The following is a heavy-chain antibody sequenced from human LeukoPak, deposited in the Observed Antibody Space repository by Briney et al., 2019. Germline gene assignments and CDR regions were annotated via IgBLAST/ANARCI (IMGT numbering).Heavy chain of an antibody. CDR1: GYSISSGYY. Sequence: SETLSLTCTVSGYSISSGYYWGWIRQPPGKGLEWIGSIYHSGSTYYNPSLKSRVTISVDTSKNQFSLKLSSVTAADTAVYYCARVLIAARPVYCYYMDVWGKGTTVTVSS. CDR3: ARVLIAARPVYCYYMDV. V-gene: IGHV4-38-2*02. CDR2: IYHSGST. D-gene: IGHD6-6*01. J-gene: IGHJ6*03.